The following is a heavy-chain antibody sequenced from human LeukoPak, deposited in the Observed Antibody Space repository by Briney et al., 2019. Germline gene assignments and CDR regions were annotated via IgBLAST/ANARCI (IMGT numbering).Heavy chain of an antibody. CDR2: VYHSENTGNT. CDR3: ASRRTRPEAFDV. Sequence: SETLSLTCTVSGGSISTYYWTWMRQPPGTGLEWIGYVYHSENTGNTKYNPSLRSRVTISLDASKNQFSLKLTSVTTADTAVYYCASRRTRPEAFDVWGQGTMVTVSS. V-gene: IGHV4-59*01. D-gene: IGHD6-6*01. CDR1: GGSISTYY. J-gene: IGHJ3*01.